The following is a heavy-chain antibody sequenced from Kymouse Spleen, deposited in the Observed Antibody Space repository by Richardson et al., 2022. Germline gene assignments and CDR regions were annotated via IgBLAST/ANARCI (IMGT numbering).Heavy chain of an antibody. Sequence: QVQLQQWGAGLLKPSETLSLTCAVYGGSFSGYYWSWIRQPPGKGLEWIGEINHSGSTNYNPSLKSRVTISVDTSKNQFSLKLSSVTAADTAVYYCARGPPYDILTGYSPNWFDPWGQGTLVTVSS. J-gene: IGHJ5*02. CDR1: GGSFSGYY. CDR2: INHSGST. D-gene: IGHD3-9*01. V-gene: IGHV4-34*01. CDR3: ARGPPYDILTGYSPNWFDP.